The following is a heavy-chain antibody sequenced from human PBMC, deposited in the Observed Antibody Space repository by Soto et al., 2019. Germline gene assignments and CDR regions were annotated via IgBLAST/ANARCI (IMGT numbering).Heavy chain of an antibody. CDR2: INWNSGNI. CDR1: GFTFDDYA. Sequence: EVQLVESGGGLVQPGRSLRLSCAASGFTFDDYAMHWVRQAPGKGLEWVSGINWNSGNIGYADSVKGRFTISRDNAKNSLYLQMNSLRAEDTALFYCAKDRHSVYDVLFDYWGQGTLVTVSS. CDR3: AKDRHSVYDVLFDY. J-gene: IGHJ4*02. V-gene: IGHV3-9*01. D-gene: IGHD5-12*01.